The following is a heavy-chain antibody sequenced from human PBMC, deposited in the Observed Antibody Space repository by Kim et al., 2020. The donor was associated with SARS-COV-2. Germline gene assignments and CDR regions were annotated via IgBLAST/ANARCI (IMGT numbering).Heavy chain of an antibody. CDR2: IYPGDSDT. D-gene: IGHD4-17*01. J-gene: IGHJ3*02. Sequence: GESLKISCKGSGYSFTSYWIGWVRQMPGKGLEWMGIIYPGDSDTRYSPSFQGQVTISADKSISTAYLQWSSLKASDTAMYYCARLDTTTVTDNDAFDIWGQGTMVTVSS. CDR3: ARLDTTTVTDNDAFDI. CDR1: GYSFTSYW. V-gene: IGHV5-51*01.